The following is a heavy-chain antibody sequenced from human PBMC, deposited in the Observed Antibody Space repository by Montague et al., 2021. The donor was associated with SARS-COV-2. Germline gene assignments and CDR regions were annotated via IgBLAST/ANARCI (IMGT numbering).Heavy chain of an antibody. D-gene: IGHD1-26*01. Sequence: SLRLSCAASGFTFTSYGMSWVRQAPGKGLEWVSVITVSGAGTYYAESVEGRFTISRDHSRNTLFLQMNGLRAEDTAVYYCAKRGSYFFDYWGQGTLVTVSS. J-gene: IGHJ4*02. CDR3: AKRGSYFFDY. V-gene: IGHV3-23*01. CDR1: GFTFTSYG. CDR2: ITVSGAGT.